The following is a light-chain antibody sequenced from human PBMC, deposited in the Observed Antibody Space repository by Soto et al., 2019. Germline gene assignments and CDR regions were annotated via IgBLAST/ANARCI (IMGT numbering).Light chain of an antibody. V-gene: IGLV2-14*01. CDR2: AVN. CDR1: NNDVGDYNY. J-gene: IGLJ1*01. CDR3: CSYSTSSALPYV. Sequence: QSALTQPASVSGSPGQSITISCTGTNNDVGDYNYVSWYQQYPGKAPKLIIYAVNTRPSGVSGRFAGSKSGNTASLTISGLQLEDDAYSDCCSYSTSSALPYVFGTGTKLTVL.